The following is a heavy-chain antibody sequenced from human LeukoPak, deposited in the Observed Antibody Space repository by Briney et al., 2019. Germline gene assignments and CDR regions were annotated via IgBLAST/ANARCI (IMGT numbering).Heavy chain of an antibody. Sequence: DSVKGRFTISRDNSKNTLYLQMNSLRAEDTAVYYCARDRGYYYDSSGYPDYWGQGTLVTVSS. CDR3: ARDRGYYYDSSGYPDY. V-gene: IGHV3-30*01. J-gene: IGHJ4*02. D-gene: IGHD3-22*01.